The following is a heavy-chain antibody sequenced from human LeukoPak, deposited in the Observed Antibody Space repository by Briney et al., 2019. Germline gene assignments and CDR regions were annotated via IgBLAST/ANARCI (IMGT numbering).Heavy chain of an antibody. CDR3: GRVGGRSKAAKGDAFDI. V-gene: IGHV3-21*01. CDR1: GFTFSSYS. CDR2: ISSGSTYE. D-gene: IGHD6-6*01. J-gene: IGHJ3*02. Sequence: GGSLRLSCAASGFTFSSYSMNWVRQAPGKGLEWVSSISSGSTYEYYADSVKGRFTISRDNAQNSMYLQMNSLRAEDTAVYYCGRVGGRSKAAKGDAFDIWGQGTMVTVSS.